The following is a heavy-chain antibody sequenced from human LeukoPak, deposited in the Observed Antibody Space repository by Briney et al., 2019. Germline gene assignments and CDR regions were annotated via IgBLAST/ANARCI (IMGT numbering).Heavy chain of an antibody. J-gene: IGHJ5*02. CDR3: ARRYGDWLDP. Sequence: GGSLRLSCAASGFTFTNYNMNWVRQAPGKGLEWISYISSGSGTICYADSVRGRFTVSRDNAKDSLWLQMNNLRVEDTAVYYCARRYGDWLDPWGSGTLVTVSS. V-gene: IGHV3-48*01. D-gene: IGHD4/OR15-4a*01. CDR1: GFTFTNYN. CDR2: ISSGSGTI.